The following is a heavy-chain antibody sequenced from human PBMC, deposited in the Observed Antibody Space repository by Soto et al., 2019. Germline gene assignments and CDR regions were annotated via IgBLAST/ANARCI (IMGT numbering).Heavy chain of an antibody. J-gene: IGHJ5*02. D-gene: IGHD3-3*01. CDR2: MNPNSGNT. V-gene: IGHV1-8*01. CDR1: GYTFTSYD. CDR3: ASGITIFGVVYNWFDP. Sequence: QVQLVQSGAEVKKPGASVKVSCKASGYTFTSYDINWVRQATGQGLEWMGWMNPNSGNTGYAQKFQGRVTMTRNTAISTAYMELSSLRSEDTAVYYCASGITIFGVVYNWFDPWGQGTLVTVSS.